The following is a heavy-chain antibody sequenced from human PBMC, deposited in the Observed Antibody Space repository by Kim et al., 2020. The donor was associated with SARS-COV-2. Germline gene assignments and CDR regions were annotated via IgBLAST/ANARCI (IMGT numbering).Heavy chain of an antibody. CDR3: ARANYWAFCV. J-gene: IGHJ6*02. CDR1: GFTFSIYS. CDR2: ISRDGSVT. V-gene: IGHV3-7*01. D-gene: IGHD2-8*02. Sequence: GGSLRLSCAASGFTFSIYSMNWVRQSPGKGLEWVARISRDGSVTNYADSVRGRFTISRDNAKNSLFLQMNGLRAEDTAVYYCARANYWAFCVRGHVVTVT.